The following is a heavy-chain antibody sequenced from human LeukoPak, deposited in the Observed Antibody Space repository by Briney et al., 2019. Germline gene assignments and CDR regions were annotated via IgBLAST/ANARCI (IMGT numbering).Heavy chain of an antibody. Sequence: GGSLRLSCAASGFTFSSYWMHWVRQAPGKGLVWVSRIDHDGINTYYADSVKGRFTISRDNVKNTLYLQMNSLRAEDTAVYYCARVGYCSGGSCYGDDYWGQGTLVTVSS. CDR2: IDHDGINT. D-gene: IGHD2-15*01. V-gene: IGHV3-74*01. CDR1: GFTFSSYW. CDR3: ARVGYCSGGSCYGDDY. J-gene: IGHJ4*02.